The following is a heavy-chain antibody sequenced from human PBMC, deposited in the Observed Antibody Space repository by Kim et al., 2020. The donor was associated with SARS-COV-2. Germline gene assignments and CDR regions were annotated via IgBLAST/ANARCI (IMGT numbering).Heavy chain of an antibody. J-gene: IGHJ6*04. CDR3: ANLWGADYYGSGTPGLYYGMAV. D-gene: IGHD3-10*01. Sequence: GGSLRLSCAASGFTFSSYGMHWVRHAPGKGLEWVAVISYDGSNKYYADSVKGRFTISRDNSKNTLYLQMNSLRAEDTAVYYCANLWGADYYGSGTPGLYYGMAVWGEGTTVTLSS. CDR2: ISYDGSNK. V-gene: IGHV3-30*18. CDR1: GFTFSSYG.